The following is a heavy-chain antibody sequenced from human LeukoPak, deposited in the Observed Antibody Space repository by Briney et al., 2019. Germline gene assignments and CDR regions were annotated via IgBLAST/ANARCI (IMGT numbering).Heavy chain of an antibody. CDR2: IIPIFGTA. CDR1: GGTFSSYA. Sequence: ASVKVSCTASGGTFSSYAISWVRQAPGQGLEWMGGIIPIFGTANYAQKFQGRVTITADESTSTAYMELSSLRSEDTAVYYCASGGYAYCGGDCYSFDYWGQGTLVTVSS. CDR3: ASGGYAYCGGDCYSFDY. J-gene: IGHJ4*02. D-gene: IGHD2-21*02. V-gene: IGHV1-69*13.